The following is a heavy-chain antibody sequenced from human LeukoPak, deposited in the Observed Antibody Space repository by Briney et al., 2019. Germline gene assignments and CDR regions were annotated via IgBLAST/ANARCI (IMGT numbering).Heavy chain of an antibody. Sequence: ASVKVSCKASGGTFSSYAISWVRQAPGQRLEWMGWINAGNGNTKYSQKFQGRVTITRDTSASTAYMELSSLRSEDTAVYYCAREWFGELPLYYYYGMDVWGQGTTVTVSS. CDR1: GGTFSSYA. V-gene: IGHV1-3*01. CDR3: AREWFGELPLYYYYGMDV. J-gene: IGHJ6*02. D-gene: IGHD3-10*01. CDR2: INAGNGNT.